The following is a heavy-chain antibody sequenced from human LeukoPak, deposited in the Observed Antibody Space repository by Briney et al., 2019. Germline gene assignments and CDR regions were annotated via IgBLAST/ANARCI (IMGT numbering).Heavy chain of an antibody. J-gene: IGHJ4*02. CDR2: ISGGGGSI. Sequence: LAGGSLRLSCAASGFTFSTYAMYWVRQAPGKGLEWVSAISGGGGSIYYADSVKGRFTISRDNSKNTLYLQMNSLGVEDTAVYYCAKGSSNFYFDSWAREPWSPSPQ. CDR1: GFTFSTYA. D-gene: IGHD1-7*01. CDR3: AKGSSNFYFDS. V-gene: IGHV3-23*01.